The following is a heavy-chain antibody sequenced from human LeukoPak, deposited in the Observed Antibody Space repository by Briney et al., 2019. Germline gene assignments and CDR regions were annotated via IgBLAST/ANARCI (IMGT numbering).Heavy chain of an antibody. Sequence: SETLSLTCTVSGGSISSSGYYWGWIRQPPGKGLQWIGTIYYSGSTYYSPSLKSRVTISVDTSKNQFSLKLISVTAADTAVYYCARQLGYCSGGSCSFYFDHWGQGTLVTVSS. D-gene: IGHD2-15*01. CDR3: ARQLGYCSGGSCSFYFDH. V-gene: IGHV4-39*01. CDR1: GGSISSSGYY. CDR2: IYYSGST. J-gene: IGHJ4*02.